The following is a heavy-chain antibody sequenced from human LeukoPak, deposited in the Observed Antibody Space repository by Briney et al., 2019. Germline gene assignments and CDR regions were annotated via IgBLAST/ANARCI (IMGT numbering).Heavy chain of an antibody. CDR1: GITFSRFA. CDR3: AKVMSGYGTLS. Sequence: PGGSLRLSCEASGITFSRFAMSWVRQAPGKGLEWVSGVSGGGTTTFYADSVKGRFTISRDNSKNTLYLQMNSLRAEDTAVYYCAKVMSGYGTLSWGQGTLVTVSS. CDR2: VSGGGTTT. J-gene: IGHJ5*02. D-gene: IGHD5-12*01. V-gene: IGHV3-23*01.